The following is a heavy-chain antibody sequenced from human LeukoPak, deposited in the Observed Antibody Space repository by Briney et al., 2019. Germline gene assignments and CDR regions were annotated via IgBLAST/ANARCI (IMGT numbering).Heavy chain of an antibody. CDR2: ISSSGSDI. V-gene: IGHV3-21*05. J-gene: IGHJ4*02. Sequence: GGSLRLSCAASGFTFSSFGMHWVRQAPGRGLEWVSYISSSGSDIYYADSVKGRFTISRDNAKNSLYLHMNSLRAEDTAVYYCARDYGGSSPFDYWGQGTLVTVSS. D-gene: IGHD4-23*01. CDR3: ARDYGGSSPFDY. CDR1: GFTFSSFG.